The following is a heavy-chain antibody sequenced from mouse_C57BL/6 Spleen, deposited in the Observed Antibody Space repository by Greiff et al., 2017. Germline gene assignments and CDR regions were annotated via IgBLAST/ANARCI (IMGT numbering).Heavy chain of an antibody. J-gene: IGHJ4*01. V-gene: IGHV1-53*01. D-gene: IGHD1-1*01. CDR1: GYTFTSYW. Sequence: QVQLQHPGTELVKPGASVKLSCKASGYTFTSYWMHWVKQRPGQGLEWIGNINPSNGGTNYNEKFKSKATLTVDKSSSTANMQLSSLTSEDSAVYYGAREGITTVVPARDDWVQGPSATVPS. CDR3: AREGITTVVPARDD. CDR2: INPSNGGT.